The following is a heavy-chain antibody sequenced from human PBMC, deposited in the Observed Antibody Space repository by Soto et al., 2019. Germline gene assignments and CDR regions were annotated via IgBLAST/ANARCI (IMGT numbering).Heavy chain of an antibody. CDR3: ASESYGGEFDY. Sequence: QVQLVQSGAEEKKPGASVKVSCKASGYTFTSYAMHWVRQAPGQRLEWMGWINAGNGNTKYSQKFQGRVTITRDTSGRTAYMERSSLSSEDTAVYYCASESYGGEFDYWGQGTLVTVSS. V-gene: IGHV1-3*05. CDR2: INAGNGNT. J-gene: IGHJ4*02. CDR1: GYTFTSYA. D-gene: IGHD4-17*01.